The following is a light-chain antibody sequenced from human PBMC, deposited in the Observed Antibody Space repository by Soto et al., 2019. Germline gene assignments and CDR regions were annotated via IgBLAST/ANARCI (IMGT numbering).Light chain of an antibody. J-gene: IGKJ4*01. CDR3: QQSYNAPRT. CDR2: AAS. Sequence: DIQMTQSPSSLSVSVGDRVTITCRASQSISTHLNWYQHKPGKAPNLLIHAASNLQTGVPSRFSGSGSGTDFTLTISSLQPEDFATYYCQQSYNAPRTFGQGTSVEIK. V-gene: IGKV1-39*01. CDR1: QSISTH.